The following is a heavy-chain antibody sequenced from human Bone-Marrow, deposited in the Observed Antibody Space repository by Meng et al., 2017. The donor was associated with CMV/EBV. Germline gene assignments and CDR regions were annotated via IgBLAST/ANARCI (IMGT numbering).Heavy chain of an antibody. V-gene: IGHV5-51*01. J-gene: IGHJ4*02. D-gene: IGHD6-6*01. CDR2: IYPGDSDT. Sequence: GGSLRLSCKGSGYSFTSYWIGWVRQMPGKGLEWMGIIYPGDSDTRYSPSFQGQVTISADKSISTAYLQWSSLKASDTAMYYCAKIKYSSSPSLDYWGQGPLVTVSS. CDR3: AKIKYSSSPSLDY. CDR1: GYSFTSYW.